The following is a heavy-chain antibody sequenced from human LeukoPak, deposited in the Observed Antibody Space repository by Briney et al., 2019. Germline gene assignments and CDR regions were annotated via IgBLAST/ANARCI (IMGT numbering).Heavy chain of an antibody. Sequence: GESLKISCKGSGYTFTTYWIGWVRQMPGKGLEWMGIIYPADSGTRYSPSFQGQVTISADKSISTAYLQWSSLKASDTAIYFCARVRVGQNDAFDIWGLGTMVTVSS. CDR2: IYPADSGT. V-gene: IGHV5-51*01. D-gene: IGHD3-10*01. CDR1: GYTFTTYW. J-gene: IGHJ3*02. CDR3: ARVRVGQNDAFDI.